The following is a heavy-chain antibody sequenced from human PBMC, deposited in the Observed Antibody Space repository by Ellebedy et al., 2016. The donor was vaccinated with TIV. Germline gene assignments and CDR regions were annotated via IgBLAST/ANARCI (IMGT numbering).Heavy chain of an antibody. V-gene: IGHV4-59*01. CDR1: GGSLSDNY. Sequence: SETLSLTCAVSGGSLSDNYWTWIRQAPGKGLKWIGYLYYTGSTNYNPSLKSRVTISVNTPRNQFSLKLSSVTTADTAVYYCVSSASMDAFDLWGQGTMVTVSS. CDR3: VSSASMDAFDL. J-gene: IGHJ3*01. CDR2: LYYTGST. D-gene: IGHD3-16*01.